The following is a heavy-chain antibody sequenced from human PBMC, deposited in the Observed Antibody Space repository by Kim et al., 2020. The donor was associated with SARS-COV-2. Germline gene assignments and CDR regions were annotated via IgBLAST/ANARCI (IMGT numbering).Heavy chain of an antibody. CDR3: ARGKRIAAAGTWFFDY. J-gene: IGHJ4*02. V-gene: IGHV3-53*01. D-gene: IGHD6-13*01. Sequence: SVKGRFTISRDNSKNTLYLQMNSLRAEDTAVYYCARGKRIAAAGTWFFDYWGQGTLVTVSS.